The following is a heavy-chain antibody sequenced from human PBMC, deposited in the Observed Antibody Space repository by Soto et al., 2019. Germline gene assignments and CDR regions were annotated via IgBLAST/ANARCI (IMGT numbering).Heavy chain of an antibody. D-gene: IGHD3-22*01. J-gene: IGHJ6*02. CDR2: IKQDGSEK. V-gene: IGHV3-7*05. CDR3: ARDRGTQKSDSSGYYDGYYYGMDV. CDR1: GFTFSSYW. Sequence: GGSLRLSCAASGFTFSSYWMSWVRQAPGKGLEWVANIKQDGSEKYYVDSVKGRFTISRDNAKNSLYLQMNSLRAEDTAVYYCARDRGTQKSDSSGYYDGYYYGMDVWGQGTTVTVSS.